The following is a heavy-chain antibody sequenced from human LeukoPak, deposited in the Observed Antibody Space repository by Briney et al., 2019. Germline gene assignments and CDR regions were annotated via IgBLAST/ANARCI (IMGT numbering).Heavy chain of an antibody. CDR2: IRYDESNI. CDR1: GFSFSGYG. J-gene: IGHJ4*02. Sequence: GGSLRLSCAASGFSFSGYGMHWVRQAPGRGLGWVTFIRYDESNIYYIDSVKGLFTISRDNSKNTLHLQLLRMRRVDTAVNHCSYCQAGSSYFDEGWGQGTLVIVSS. CDR3: SYCQAGSSYFDEG. D-gene: IGHD3-22*01. V-gene: IGHV3-30*02.